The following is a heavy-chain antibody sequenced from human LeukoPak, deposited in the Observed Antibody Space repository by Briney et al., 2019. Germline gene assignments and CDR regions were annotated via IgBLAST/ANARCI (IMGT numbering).Heavy chain of an antibody. J-gene: IGHJ3*02. Sequence: PGGSLRLSCAASGFTVSSNYMSWVRQAPGKGLEWVSVIYSGGSTYYADSVKGRFTISRDNSKNTLYLQMNSLRAEDTAVYYCATVGSPIFGVENAFDIWGQGTMVTVSS. D-gene: IGHD3-3*01. CDR2: IYSGGST. V-gene: IGHV3-53*01. CDR1: GFTVSSNY. CDR3: ATVGSPIFGVENAFDI.